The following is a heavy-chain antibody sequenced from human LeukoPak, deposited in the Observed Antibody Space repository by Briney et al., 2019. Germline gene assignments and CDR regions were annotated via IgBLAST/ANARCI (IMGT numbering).Heavy chain of an antibody. J-gene: IGHJ4*02. D-gene: IGHD3-10*01. Sequence: GGSLRLSCAASGITFSSYAMSWVRQAPGKGLEWVSGISGSSGSTDYADSVKGRLTISRDNAKNSLYLQMNSLRAEDTAAYFCARISGSGSYYGPFDYWGLGTLVIVSS. CDR2: ISGSSGST. CDR1: GITFSSYA. CDR3: ARISGSGSYYGPFDY. V-gene: IGHV3-23*01.